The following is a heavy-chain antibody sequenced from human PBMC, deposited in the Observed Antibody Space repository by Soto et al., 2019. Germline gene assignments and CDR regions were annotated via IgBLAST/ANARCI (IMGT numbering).Heavy chain of an antibody. Sequence: EVQLVESGGGSVQPGGSLRLSCAASGFTFSDHYMDWVRQAPGKGLEWAGRIRNRANSYGTDYAAAVKGRFTISRDDSRNSLYLQMSSLRTEDTAVYYCVRVRWVASTRVCDSWGQGTLVTVSS. J-gene: IGHJ4*02. CDR2: IRNRANSYGT. CDR1: GFTFSDHY. V-gene: IGHV3-72*01. D-gene: IGHD2-2*01. CDR3: VRVRWVASTRVCDS.